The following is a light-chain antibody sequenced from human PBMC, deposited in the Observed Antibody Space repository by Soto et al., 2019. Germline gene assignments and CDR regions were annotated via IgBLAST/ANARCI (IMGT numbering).Light chain of an antibody. J-gene: IGLJ1*01. CDR2: EVS. CDR1: SSDVGGYNY. V-gene: IGLV2-14*01. CDR3: SSSTSSIYV. Sequence: QSVLAQPASVSGSPGQSITISCTGTSSDVGGYNYVSWYQQLPGKAPKLMIYEVSNRPSGVSNRFPGSKSDNTASLTISGLQAEDEADYYCSSSTSSIYVFGTGTKVTVL.